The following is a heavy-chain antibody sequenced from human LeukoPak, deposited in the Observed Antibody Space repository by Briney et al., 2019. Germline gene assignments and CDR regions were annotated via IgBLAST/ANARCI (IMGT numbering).Heavy chain of an antibody. D-gene: IGHD6-19*01. CDR1: GFSFSSYG. J-gene: IGHJ6*02. Sequence: GGSLRLSCAASGFSFSSYGMHWVRQAPGKGLEWVAVISYDGSNKNYGDSVKGRFTVSGVNAQNTLYLQMDSLRAEDAAVYYCAKDSRSTAVTDYDYHGMDVWGQGTTVTVSS. CDR3: AKDSRSTAVTDYDYHGMDV. CDR2: ISYDGSNK. V-gene: IGHV3-30*18.